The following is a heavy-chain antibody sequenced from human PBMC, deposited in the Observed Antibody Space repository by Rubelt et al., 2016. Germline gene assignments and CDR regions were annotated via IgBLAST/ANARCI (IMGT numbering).Heavy chain of an antibody. V-gene: IGHV3-11*04. CDR1: GGSFSGYY. CDR2: ISSSGSTI. CDR3: ATTHPQAAGLLDC. J-gene: IGHJ4*02. D-gene: IGHD6-25*01. Sequence: QVQLQQWGAGLLKPSETLSLTCAVYGGSFSGYYWSWIRQPPGKGLEWVSYISSSGSTIYYADSVKGRFTISRDNAKNSLYLQMNSLRAEDTAVYYCATTHPQAAGLLDCWGQGTLVTVSS.